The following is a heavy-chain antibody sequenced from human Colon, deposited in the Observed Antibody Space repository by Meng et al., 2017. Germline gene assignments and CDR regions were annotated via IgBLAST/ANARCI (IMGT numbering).Heavy chain of an antibody. CDR1: GDSITNHKW. J-gene: IGHJ1*01. V-gene: IGHV4-4*01. D-gene: IGHD3-10*01. CDR3: LRGSGGSV. Sequence: QVQLPESGPALVKPSETLSLTCAVSGDSITNHKWWAWVRQPPGKRLEWIGEIPHRGSSAYNPSLKSRVSMTIDKTKNQFSLKLTSVTAADTAVDRCLRGSGGSVWGQGTLVTVSS. CDR2: IPHRGSS.